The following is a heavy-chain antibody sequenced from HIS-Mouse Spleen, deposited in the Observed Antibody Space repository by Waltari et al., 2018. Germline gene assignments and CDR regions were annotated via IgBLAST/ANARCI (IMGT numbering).Heavy chain of an antibody. CDR1: GGPISSYY. Sequence: QVQLQESGPGLVKPSETLSLTCTVSGGPISSYYRSWIRQPPGKGLEWIGYYSGSTNYNPSLKSRVTISVDTSKNQFSLKLSSVTAADTAVYYCARASRDLLLPRYFDLWGRGTLVTVSS. CDR3: ARASRDLLLPRYFDL. J-gene: IGHJ2*01. V-gene: IGHV4-59*01. CDR2: YYSGST.